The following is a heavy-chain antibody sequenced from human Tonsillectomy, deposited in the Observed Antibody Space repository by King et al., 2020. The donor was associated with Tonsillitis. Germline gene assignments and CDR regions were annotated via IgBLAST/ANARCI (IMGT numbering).Heavy chain of an antibody. Sequence: VQLVESGGGVVQPGRSLRLSCAASGFTFSSYALHWVRQAPGKGLEWVAVISYDGSNKYYADSVKGRFTISRDNSKNTLYLQMNSLRAEDTAVYYCARELVMRSFYYYDAFDIWGQGTMVTVSS. D-gene: IGHD3-3*01. V-gene: IGHV3-30*04. J-gene: IGHJ3*02. CDR1: GFTFSSYA. CDR2: ISYDGSNK. CDR3: ARELVMRSFYYYDAFDI.